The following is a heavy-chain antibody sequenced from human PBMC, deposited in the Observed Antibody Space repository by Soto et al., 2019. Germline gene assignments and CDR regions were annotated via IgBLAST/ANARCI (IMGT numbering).Heavy chain of an antibody. V-gene: IGHV1-69*02. CDR1: GDTFSFYT. D-gene: IGHD3-10*01. J-gene: IGHJ4*02. Sequence: QVQLVQSGTEVKKPGSSVKVSCKASGDTFSFYTINWVRQAPGLGLEWVGRINPIVSMSNYAQKFQGRVSMTEDKSTRTAYMELRSLRSDDTAMYFCAASYGSGYRAFDYWGQGALVIVSS. CDR2: INPIVSMS. CDR3: AASYGSGYRAFDY.